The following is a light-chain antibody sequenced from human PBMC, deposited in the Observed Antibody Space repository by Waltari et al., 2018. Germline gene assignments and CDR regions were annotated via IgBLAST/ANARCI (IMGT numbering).Light chain of an antibody. J-gene: IGKJ2*01. Sequence: DIVMTQSPDSMAVSLGERATINCKSSQSVLYSPNNKNSLAWYQQKPGQPPKLLISWASTRESGVPDRFSGSGSGTDFTLTISSLQAEDVAVYYCQQYYKTPRTFGQGTKLEIK. CDR2: WAS. CDR3: QQYYKTPRT. CDR1: QSVLYSPNNKNS. V-gene: IGKV4-1*01.